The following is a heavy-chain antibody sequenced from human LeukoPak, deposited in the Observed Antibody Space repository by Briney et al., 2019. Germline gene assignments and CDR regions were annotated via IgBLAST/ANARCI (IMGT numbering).Heavy chain of an antibody. Sequence: SETLSLTCTVSGGSISSGSGNYYWTWIRQPPGKGLEWIGYIYYSGSTNYNPSLKSRVTISVDTSKNQFSLKLSSVTAADTAVYYCARDVASAMDVWGKGTTVTVSS. CDR1: GGSISSGSGNYY. D-gene: IGHD5-12*01. CDR2: IYYSGST. J-gene: IGHJ6*03. CDR3: ARDVASAMDV. V-gene: IGHV4-61*01.